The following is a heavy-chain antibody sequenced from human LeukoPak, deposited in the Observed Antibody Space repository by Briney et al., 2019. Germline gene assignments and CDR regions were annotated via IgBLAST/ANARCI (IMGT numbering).Heavy chain of an antibody. V-gene: IGHV4-4*02. CDR1: GDSISSSNW. CDR3: ARELAVTGTIDC. D-gene: IGHD6-19*01. J-gene: IGHJ4*02. Sequence: SGTLSLTCAVSGDSISSSNWWSWVRQPPGKGLEWIGEIYHSGSANYNPSLRSRVTISVDKSKNQFSLKLSSVTAADTAVYYCARELAVTGTIDCWGQGTLVTVSS. CDR2: IYHSGSA.